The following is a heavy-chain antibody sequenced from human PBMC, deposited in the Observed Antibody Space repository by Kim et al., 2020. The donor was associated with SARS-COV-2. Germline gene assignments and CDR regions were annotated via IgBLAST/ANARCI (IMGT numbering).Heavy chain of an antibody. V-gene: IGHV4-59*08. J-gene: IGHJ3*02. CDR3: ARPNRGGNTSGAFDS. Sequence: NPSLKSRFTISVDTSKNQFSLRLGSVTAADTAVYYCARPNRGGNTSGAFDSWGEGTMVTVSS. D-gene: IGHD3-22*01.